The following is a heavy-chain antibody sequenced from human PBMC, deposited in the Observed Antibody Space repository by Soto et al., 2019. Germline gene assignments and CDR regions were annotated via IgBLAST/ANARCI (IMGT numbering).Heavy chain of an antibody. V-gene: IGHV3-49*03. J-gene: IGHJ5*02. CDR3: TRVGSSGWYLGWFDP. CDR1: GFTFGDYA. Sequence: GGSLRLSCTASGFTFGDYAMSWFRQAPGKGLEWVGFIRSKAYGGTTEYAASVKGRFTISRDDSKSIAYLQMNSLKTEDTAVYYCTRVGSSGWYLGWFDPWGQGTLVTVSS. CDR2: IRSKAYGGTT. D-gene: IGHD6-19*01.